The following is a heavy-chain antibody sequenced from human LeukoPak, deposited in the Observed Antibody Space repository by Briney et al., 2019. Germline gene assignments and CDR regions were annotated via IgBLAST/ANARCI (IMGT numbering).Heavy chain of an antibody. CDR3: AKDHGDSGYYPVDY. CDR1: GFTFSSYA. CDR2: IVGSGGST. V-gene: IGHV3-23*01. J-gene: IGHJ4*02. Sequence: PGGSLRLSCAASGFTFSSYAMSWVRQAPGKGLEWVSTIVGSGGSTYYADSVKGRFTISRDSSKNTLYLQMNSLRAEDTAVYYCAKDHGDSGYYPVDYWGKGTLVTVSS. D-gene: IGHD3-22*01.